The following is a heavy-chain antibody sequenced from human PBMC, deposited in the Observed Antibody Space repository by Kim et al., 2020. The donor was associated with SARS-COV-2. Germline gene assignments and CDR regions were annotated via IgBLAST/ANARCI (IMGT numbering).Heavy chain of an antibody. Sequence: GGSLRLSCAASGFTFSSYGMHWVRQAPGKGLEWVAVISYDGSNKYYADSVKGRFTISRDNSKNTLYLQMNSLRAEDTAVYYCAKGLSYWYFDLWGRGTLVTVSS. CDR2: ISYDGSNK. J-gene: IGHJ2*01. CDR3: AKGLSYWYFDL. V-gene: IGHV3-30*18. CDR1: GFTFSSYG. D-gene: IGHD2-2*01.